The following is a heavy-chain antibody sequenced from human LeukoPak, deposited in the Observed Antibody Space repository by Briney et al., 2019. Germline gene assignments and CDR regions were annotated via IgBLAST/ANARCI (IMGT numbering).Heavy chain of an antibody. CDR3: ARGPTYDLWSGDSYSYYYMDV. Sequence: GASVKFSCKASGYTFTNYDINWVRQATGQGLEWMGWMNPNSGNTGSAQKFQGRVMMTRDISISTAYMELSSLRSEDTAVYYCARGPTYDLWSGDSYSYYYMDVWGKGTTVAVSS. CDR2: MNPNSGNT. D-gene: IGHD3-3*01. CDR1: GYTFTNYD. V-gene: IGHV1-8*01. J-gene: IGHJ6*03.